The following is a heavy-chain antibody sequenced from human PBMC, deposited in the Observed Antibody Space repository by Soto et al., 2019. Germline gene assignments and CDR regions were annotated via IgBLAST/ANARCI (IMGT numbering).Heavy chain of an antibody. J-gene: IGHJ2*01. CDR2: IYYSGST. CDR1: GGSFSSSSYY. CDR3: ARFPAYVTSWYFDL. Sequence: QLQLQESGPGLVKPSETLSLTCTVSGGSFSSSSYYWGWIRQPPGKGLEWIGYIYYSGSTNYNPSLKSRITISVDTSKNQFPLKLSSVTAADTAVYYCARFPAYVTSWYFDLWGRGTLVTVSS. V-gene: IGHV4-61*05. D-gene: IGHD3-16*01.